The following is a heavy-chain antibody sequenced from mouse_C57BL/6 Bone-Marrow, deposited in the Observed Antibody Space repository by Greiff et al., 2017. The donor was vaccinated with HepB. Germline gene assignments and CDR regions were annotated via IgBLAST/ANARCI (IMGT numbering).Heavy chain of an antibody. J-gene: IGHJ4*01. CDR1: GFTFSSYG. V-gene: IGHV5-6*01. CDR3: ARFGMDYYAMDY. CDR2: ISSGGSYT. Sequence: EVKLMESGGDLVKPGGSLKLSCAASGFTFSSYGMSWVRQTPDKRLEWVATISSGGSYTYYPDSVKGRFTISRDNAKNTLHLQMSSLKSEDTAMYYCARFGMDYYAMDYWGQGTSVTVSS.